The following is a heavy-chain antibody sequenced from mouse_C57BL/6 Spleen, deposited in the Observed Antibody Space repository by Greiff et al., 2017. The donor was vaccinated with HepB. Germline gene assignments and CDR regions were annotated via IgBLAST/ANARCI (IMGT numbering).Heavy chain of an antibody. D-gene: IGHD1-1*01. CDR1: GFTFSDYG. J-gene: IGHJ4*01. V-gene: IGHV5-17*01. CDR2: ISSGSSTI. CDR3: ARSVYGSSPYYYAMDY. Sequence: EVQGVESGGGLVKPGGSLKLSCAASGFTFSDYGMHWVRQAPEKGLEWVAYISSGSSTIYYADTVKGRFTISRDNAKNTLFLQMTRLRSEDTAMYYCARSVYGSSPYYYAMDYWGQGTSVTVSS.